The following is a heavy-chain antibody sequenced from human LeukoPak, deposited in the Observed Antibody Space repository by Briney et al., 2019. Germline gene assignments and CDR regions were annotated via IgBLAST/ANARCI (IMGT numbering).Heavy chain of an antibody. CDR1: GGSISSYY. CDR3: ARTATGLDFFDY. CDR2: IYYSGSP. V-gene: IGHV4-59*08. D-gene: IGHD2/OR15-2a*01. J-gene: IGHJ4*02. Sequence: SETLSLTCTVSGGSISSYYWSWIRQPPGKGLEWIGYIYYSGSPNYNPSLKRRVTISVDTSKNQFSLKLSSVTAADTAVYYCARTATGLDFFDYWGQGTLVTVSS.